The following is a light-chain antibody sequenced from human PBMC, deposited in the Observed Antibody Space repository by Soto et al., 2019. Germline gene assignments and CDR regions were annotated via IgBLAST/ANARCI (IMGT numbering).Light chain of an antibody. CDR3: QQYGSSGT. CDR2: GAS. Sequence: EIVMTQSPVTLSVSPWERATLSCRASQSVSSSYLAWYQQKPGQAPRLLIYGASSRARGIPDRFTGSGSGTDFILTISRLEPEDFAVYYCQQYGSSGTFGQGTKVDIK. CDR1: QSVSSSY. V-gene: IGKV3-20*01. J-gene: IGKJ1*01.